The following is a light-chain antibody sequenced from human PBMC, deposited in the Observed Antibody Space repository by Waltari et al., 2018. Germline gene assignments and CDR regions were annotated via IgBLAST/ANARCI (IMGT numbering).Light chain of an antibody. J-gene: IGKJ4*01. CDR1: QTVLYRSNNKNY. Sequence: IVMTQSPDSLAVSLGARATIHCKSSQTVLYRSNNKNYLAWYQQKPRQPPKLLIYWASTRESGVPDRFSGSGSGTDFTLTISSLQAEDVAVYYCQQYYNTPLTFGGGTKVEIK. CDR3: QQYYNTPLT. CDR2: WAS. V-gene: IGKV4-1*01.